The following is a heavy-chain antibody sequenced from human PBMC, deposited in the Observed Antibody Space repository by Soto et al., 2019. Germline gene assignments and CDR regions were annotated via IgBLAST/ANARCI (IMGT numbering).Heavy chain of an antibody. J-gene: IGHJ6*03. CDR1: GCSISNHS. CDR2: IYYSGST. V-gene: IGHV4-59*11. D-gene: IGHD6-6*01. Sequence: SETLSLTSTVSGCSISNHSCSWTLQSPGKGLEWIGYIYYSGSTNYNPSLKSRVTISVDTSKDQFSLKLSSVTAADTAVYYFARGGRIASRLPYMDVRGKGTTVTVS. CDR3: ARGGRIASRLPYMDV.